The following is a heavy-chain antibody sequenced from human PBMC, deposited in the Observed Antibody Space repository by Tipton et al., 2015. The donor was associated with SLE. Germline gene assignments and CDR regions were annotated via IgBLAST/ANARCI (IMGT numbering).Heavy chain of an antibody. V-gene: IGHV3-64*01. Sequence: SLRLSCAASGFTFSSYAMHWVRQAPGKGLEYVSAISSNGGSTYYANSVKGRFTISRDNSKNTLYLQMGSLRAEDMAVYYCARAGGDYWGQGTLVTVSS. CDR3: ARAGGDY. CDR2: ISSNGGST. D-gene: IGHD3-10*01. J-gene: IGHJ4*02. CDR1: GFTFSSYA.